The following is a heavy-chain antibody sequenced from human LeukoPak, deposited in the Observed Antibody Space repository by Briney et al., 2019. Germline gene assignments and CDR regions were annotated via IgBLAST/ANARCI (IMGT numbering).Heavy chain of an antibody. CDR2: ISANNGNT. CDR1: GYTFTSYG. V-gene: IGHV1-18*01. CDR3: ARDLLAMIPSFSAEY. D-gene: IGHD5-12*01. J-gene: IGHJ4*02. Sequence: ASVKVSCKASGYTFTSYGISWVRQAPGQGLEWMGWISANNGNTIYAQKLRGRVTMTTDTSTSTAYMELRSLRSDDTAVYYCARDLLAMIPSFSAEYWGQGTLVTVSS.